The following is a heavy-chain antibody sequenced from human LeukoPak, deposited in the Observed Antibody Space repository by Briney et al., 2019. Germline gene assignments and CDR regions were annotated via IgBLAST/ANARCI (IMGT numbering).Heavy chain of an antibody. D-gene: IGHD3-16*01. Sequence: PGGSLRLSCTASGFTFSTNAMSWVRQAPGKGLEWVSTIGGHETFYADPVKGRFTISRDNSKNTVYLHMSSLRVEDTAVYYCAKDWIQFNRVYDCFDSWGQGTLVTVSS. CDR1: GFTFSTNA. J-gene: IGHJ4*02. V-gene: IGHV3-23*01. CDR3: AKDWIQFNRVYDCFDS. CDR2: IGGHET.